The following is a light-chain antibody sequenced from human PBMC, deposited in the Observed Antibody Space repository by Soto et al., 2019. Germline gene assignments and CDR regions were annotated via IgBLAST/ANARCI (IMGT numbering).Light chain of an antibody. CDR3: QQYDSYSWT. CDR1: RSISNW. Sequence: DTQMTQSPSTLSGSLGDRVTITCRASRSISNWVAWYQQKPGKAPKLLISDASDLERGVPSRFSGTGSGTEFTLTISSLQPDDLATYYCQQYDSYSWTFGQGTKVEIK. V-gene: IGKV1-5*01. CDR2: DAS. J-gene: IGKJ1*01.